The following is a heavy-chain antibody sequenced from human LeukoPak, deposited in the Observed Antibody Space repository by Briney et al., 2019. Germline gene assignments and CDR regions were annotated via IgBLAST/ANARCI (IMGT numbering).Heavy chain of an antibody. V-gene: IGHV4-34*01. CDR3: ARPRVRGVIIRGFDY. Sequence: GSLRLSCAASGFTFNNYAMSWIRQPPGKGLEWIGEINHSGSTNYNPSLKSRVTISVDTSKNQFSLKLSSVTAADTAVYYCARPRVRGVIIRGFDYWGQGTLVTVSS. CDR2: INHSGST. CDR1: GFTFNNYA. J-gene: IGHJ4*01. D-gene: IGHD3-10*01.